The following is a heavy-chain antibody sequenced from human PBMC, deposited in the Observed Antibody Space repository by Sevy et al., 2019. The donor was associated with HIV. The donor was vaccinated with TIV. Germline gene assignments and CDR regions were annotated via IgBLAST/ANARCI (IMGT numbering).Heavy chain of an antibody. CDR3: VREGPYGDSSFDY. CDR1: GFAFSSSW. J-gene: IGHJ4*02. D-gene: IGHD4-17*01. V-gene: IGHV3-23*01. CDR2: ITDSGGDT. Sequence: GGSLRLSCAASGFAFSSSWMTWVRQAPGKGLEWVSAITDSGGDTYYTDSVKGRFTISRDKSKNTVSLQMNCLRAEDTAMYYCVREGPYGDSSFDYWGQGTQVTVSS.